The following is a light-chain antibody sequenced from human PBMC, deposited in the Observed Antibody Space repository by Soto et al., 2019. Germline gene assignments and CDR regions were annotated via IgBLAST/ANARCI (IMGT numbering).Light chain of an antibody. J-gene: IGKJ1*01. V-gene: IGKV2-28*01. CDR3: MQALQTL. Sequence: DIVMTQSPLSLPVTPGEPASISCRSSQSLLHSNGYNYLDWYLQKPGQSPQLLIYLGSNRASGVPDRFSGSGSGTDCTLKISRVEAEDVGVYYCMQALQTLFGQGTKVEIK. CDR1: QSLLHSNGYNY. CDR2: LGS.